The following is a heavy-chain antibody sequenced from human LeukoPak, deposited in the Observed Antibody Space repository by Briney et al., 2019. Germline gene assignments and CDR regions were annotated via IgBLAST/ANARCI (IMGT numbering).Heavy chain of an antibody. CDR3: ARETYYYDSSGYPLGYYFDY. CDR2: IIPIFGTA. CDR1: GGTSSSYA. D-gene: IGHD3-22*01. Sequence: GASVKVSCKASGGTSSSYAISWVRQAPGQGLEWMGGIIPIFGTANYAQKFQGRVTITADESTSTAYMELSSLRSEDTAVYYCARETYYYDSSGYPLGYYFDYWGQGTLVTVSS. V-gene: IGHV1-69*13. J-gene: IGHJ4*02.